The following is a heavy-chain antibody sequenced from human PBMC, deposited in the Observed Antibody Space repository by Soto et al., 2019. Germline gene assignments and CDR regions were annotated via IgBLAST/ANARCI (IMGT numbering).Heavy chain of an antibody. D-gene: IGHD3-22*01. CDR2: INSDGSST. Sequence: PGGSLRLSCAASGFTFSSYWMHWVRQAPGKGLVWVSRINSDGSSTSYADSVKGRFTISRDNAKNTLYLQMNSLRAEDTAVYYCAVSYYYDSSGYWSFYYYYGMDVWGQGTTVTVSS. J-gene: IGHJ6*02. CDR1: GFTFSSYW. CDR3: AVSYYYDSSGYWSFYYYYGMDV. V-gene: IGHV3-74*01.